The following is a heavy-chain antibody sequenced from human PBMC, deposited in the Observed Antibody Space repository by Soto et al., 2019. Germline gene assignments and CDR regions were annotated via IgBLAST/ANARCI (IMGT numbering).Heavy chain of an antibody. J-gene: IGHJ4*02. V-gene: IGHV4-31*03. CDR1: GGSISSVCYY. CDR3: ARVFRYFDY. CDR2: IYYSGST. Sequence: TLSLTCTVFGGSISSVCYYWSWIRQHQGKGLEWIGYIYYSGSTYYNPSLKSRVTISVDTSKNQFSLKLSSVTAADTAVYYCARVFRYFDYWGQGTLVTVSS.